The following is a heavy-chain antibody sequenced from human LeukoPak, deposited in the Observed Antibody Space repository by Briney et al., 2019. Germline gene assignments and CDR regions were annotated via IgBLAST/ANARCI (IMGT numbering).Heavy chain of an antibody. CDR1: GVTLSSYW. V-gene: IGHV3-74*01. CDR2: INSDGTST. J-gene: IGHJ4*02. D-gene: IGHD2-15*01. CDR3: VAARADFDC. Sequence: PGGSLRLSCAASGVTLSSYWMHWVRQAPGKGLVWVSRINSDGTSTTYADPVKGRFTISRGTAKNSLYLQMNSLRAEDTAVYYCVAARADFDCWGQGTLVTVSS.